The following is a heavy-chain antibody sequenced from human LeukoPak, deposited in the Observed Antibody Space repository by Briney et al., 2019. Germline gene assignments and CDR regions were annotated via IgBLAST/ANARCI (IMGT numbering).Heavy chain of an antibody. CDR1: GYTFTTYW. J-gene: IGHJ5*02. CDR3: ARLQGRAEEWFDP. V-gene: IGHV5-51*01. D-gene: IGHD1-1*01. CDR2: IHPGDSDT. Sequence: GESLKISCQGSGYTFTTYWIGWVRQMPGKGLEWMGTIHPGDSDTKYSPSFQGQVTISAAKSISTTYLQWSSLKASDTAMYYCARLQGRAEEWFDPWGQGTLVTVSS.